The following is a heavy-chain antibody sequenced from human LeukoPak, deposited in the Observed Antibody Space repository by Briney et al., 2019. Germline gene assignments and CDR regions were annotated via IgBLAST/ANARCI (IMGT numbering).Heavy chain of an antibody. Sequence: GGSLRLSCAASGFTFSSYWMHWVRQAPGKGLLWISRINSDGSSTSYADSVKGRFTISRDNAKNTLYLQMNSLRAEDTAVYYCARVSPGAPYCGGDCSIDYWGQGTLVTVSS. V-gene: IGHV3-74*01. CDR3: ARVSPGAPYCGGDCSIDY. CDR2: INSDGSST. CDR1: GFTFSSYW. J-gene: IGHJ4*02. D-gene: IGHD2-21*02.